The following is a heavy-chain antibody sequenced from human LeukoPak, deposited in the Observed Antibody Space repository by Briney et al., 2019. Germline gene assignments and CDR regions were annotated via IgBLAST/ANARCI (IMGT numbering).Heavy chain of an antibody. CDR1: GDSLSSGDHH. D-gene: IGHD6-13*01. Sequence: SQTLSLTCTVSGDSLSSGDHHWGWGRQPPGRGLEWIGYIRYGGRTYYNPSLKSRIIISVDMSKNQFSLSLNSLSAADSAVYFCARAAAVTNSWYYFDYWGQGTLVTVSS. CDR2: IRYGGRT. J-gene: IGHJ4*02. V-gene: IGHV4-30-4*01. CDR3: ARAAAVTNSWYYFDY.